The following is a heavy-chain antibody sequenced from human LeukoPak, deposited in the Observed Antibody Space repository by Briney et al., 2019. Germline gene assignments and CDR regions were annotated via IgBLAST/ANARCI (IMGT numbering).Heavy chain of an antibody. CDR2: ISGSGGST. V-gene: IGHV3-23*01. Sequence: GGSLRLSCAASGFTFSSYAMSWVRQAPGKGLEWVSAISGSGGSTYYADSVKGRFTISRDNSKNTLYLQINSLRAEDTAVYYCAKGDPGLYYYDSSGYIFDYWGQGTLVTVSS. J-gene: IGHJ4*02. D-gene: IGHD3-22*01. CDR3: AKGDPGLYYYDSSGYIFDY. CDR1: GFTFSSYA.